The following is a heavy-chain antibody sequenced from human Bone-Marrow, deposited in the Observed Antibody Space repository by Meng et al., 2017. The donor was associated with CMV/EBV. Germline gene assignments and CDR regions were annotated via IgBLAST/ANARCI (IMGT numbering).Heavy chain of an antibody. J-gene: IGHJ6*02. Sequence: LSLTCAVSGGSISSSNWWSWVRQAPGKGLEWVAVTSYDGTNKYYADSVKGRFSISRDNSKNTLYLRMNSLRPEDTAVYYCARDKAVYNYDSTGYYYTLDHYYYGMDVWGQGTTVTVS. CDR1: GGSISSSN. CDR3: ARDKAVYNYDSTGYYYTLDHYYYGMDV. CDR2: TSYDGTNK. D-gene: IGHD3-22*01. V-gene: IGHV3-30*03.